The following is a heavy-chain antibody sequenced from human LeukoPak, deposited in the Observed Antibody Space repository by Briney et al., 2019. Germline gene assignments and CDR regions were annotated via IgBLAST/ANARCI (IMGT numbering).Heavy chain of an antibody. D-gene: IGHD4-17*01. CDR1: GFTFSDYY. CDR2: ISRSGTPI. Sequence: GSLRLSCAASGFTFSDYYFSWIRQAPGRGLEWVSYISRSGTPIYYADSVKGRFTISRDNARNSVYLQMNTLRVEDTAVYYCARDEVYGDYGIYYYYMDVWGKGTTVTVSS. J-gene: IGHJ6*03. V-gene: IGHV3-11*04. CDR3: ARDEVYGDYGIYYYYMDV.